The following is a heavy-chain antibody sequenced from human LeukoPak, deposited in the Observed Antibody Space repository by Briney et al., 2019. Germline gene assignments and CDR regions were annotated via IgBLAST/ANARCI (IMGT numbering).Heavy chain of an antibody. J-gene: IGHJ4*02. CDR1: GSTFDDYG. CDR3: ARDLSSSWYSLAY. CDR2: INWDGGAY. V-gene: IGHV3-20*04. Sequence: GSLRLSCRDSGSTFDDYGMTWVRQAPGKGLEWVSGINWDGGAYNYGASVKGRFIISRDNAKNSLYLEMNSLRVEDTAVYFCARDLSSSWYSLAYWGQGTLVTVSS. D-gene: IGHD2-15*01.